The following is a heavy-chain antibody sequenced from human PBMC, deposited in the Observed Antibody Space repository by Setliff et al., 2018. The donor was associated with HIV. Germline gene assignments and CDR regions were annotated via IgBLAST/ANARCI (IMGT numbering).Heavy chain of an antibody. Sequence: SVKVSCKASGGTFSSYAISWGRQAPGQGLEWMGGIIPIIGITNQAQKFQGRVTITADKYTNTAYMELSSLRSEDTAVYYCAKDRGRGNWLDPWGQGTLVTVSS. J-gene: IGHJ5*02. CDR3: AKDRGRGNWLDP. CDR2: IIPIIGIT. V-gene: IGHV1-69*10. CDR1: GGTFSSYA. D-gene: IGHD3-16*01.